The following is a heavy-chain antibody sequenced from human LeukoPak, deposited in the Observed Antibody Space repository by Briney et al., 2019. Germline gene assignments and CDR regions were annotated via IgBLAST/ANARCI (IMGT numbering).Heavy chain of an antibody. CDR1: GFTFSSYA. D-gene: IGHD3-3*01. Sequence: GASLRLSCAASGFTFSSYAMSWVRQAPGKGLEWVSAISGSGGSTYYADSVKGRFTISRDNSKDTLYLQMNSLRAEDTAVYYCAKVDYDFWSGLYYFDYWGQGTLVTVSS. J-gene: IGHJ4*02. CDR3: AKVDYDFWSGLYYFDY. V-gene: IGHV3-23*01. CDR2: ISGSGGST.